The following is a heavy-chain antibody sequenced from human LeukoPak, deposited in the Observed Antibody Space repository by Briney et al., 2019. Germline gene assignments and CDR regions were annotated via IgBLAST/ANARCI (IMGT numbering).Heavy chain of an antibody. D-gene: IGHD1-26*01. J-gene: IGHJ4*02. V-gene: IGHV3-21*01. Sequence: GGSLRLSCAASGFTFSSYSMNWVRRAPGKGLEWVSSISSSSSYIYYADSLKGRFTISRDNTKNSLYLQMNSLRAEDTAVYYCARDGELLSPPIWGQGTLVTVSS. CDR1: GFTFSSYS. CDR3: ARDGELLSPPI. CDR2: ISSSSSYI.